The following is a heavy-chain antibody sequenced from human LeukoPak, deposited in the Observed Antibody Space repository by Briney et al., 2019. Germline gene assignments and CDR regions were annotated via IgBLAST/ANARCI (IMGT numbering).Heavy chain of an antibody. CDR3: ARVDITIFGVATGWFDP. Sequence: SETLSLTCTVSGGSISSSSYYWGWIRQPPGKGLEWIGSIYYSGSTYYNPSLKSRVTISVDTSKNQFSLKLSSVTAADTAVYYCARVDITIFGVATGWFDPWGQGTLVTVSS. J-gene: IGHJ5*02. CDR1: GGSISSSSYY. CDR2: IYYSGST. V-gene: IGHV4-39*07. D-gene: IGHD3-3*01.